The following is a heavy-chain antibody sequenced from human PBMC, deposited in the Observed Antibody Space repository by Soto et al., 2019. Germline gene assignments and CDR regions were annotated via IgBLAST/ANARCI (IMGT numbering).Heavy chain of an antibody. CDR2: IMPVFATP. CDR1: GGTFSTSA. V-gene: IGHV1-69*12. J-gene: IGHJ6*02. D-gene: IGHD3-3*02. Sequence: QVQLMQSGAEVKKPGSSVKVSCKASGGTFSTSAISWVRQAPGEGLEWVGGIMPVFATPDYAQKFQGRVTISADESTTTAYLDPTSLTTDDTAVYYCARDKDRQQLGGNYYYILDVWGQGTAITVSS. CDR3: ARDKDRQQLGGNYYYILDV.